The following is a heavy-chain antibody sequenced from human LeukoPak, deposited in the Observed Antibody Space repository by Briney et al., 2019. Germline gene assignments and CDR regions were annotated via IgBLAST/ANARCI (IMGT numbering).Heavy chain of an antibody. CDR1: GFTFSSHW. V-gene: IGHV3-74*01. J-gene: IGHJ4*02. CDR2: INGDGSSV. D-gene: IGHD1-26*01. CDR3: ARDEVGATPIDY. Sequence: GGSLRLSCEASGFTFSSHWMPWVRQVPGKGLVWVSNINGDGSSVGYADSVKGRFAVSRDNAKNTLYLHMSSLRAEDTAVYYCARDEVGATPIDYWGQGTLVTVSS.